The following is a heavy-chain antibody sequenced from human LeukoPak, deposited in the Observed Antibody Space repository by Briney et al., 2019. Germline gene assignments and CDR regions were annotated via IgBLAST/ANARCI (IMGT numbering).Heavy chain of an antibody. Sequence: SETLSLTCTVSGGSISSSSYYWGWIRQPPGKGLEWIGSIYHSGSTYYNPSLKSRVTISVDTSKNQFSLKLSSVTAADTAVYYCARSFGQWGYYFDYWGQGTLVTVSS. V-gene: IGHV4-39*07. CDR1: GGSISSSSYY. CDR2: IYHSGST. J-gene: IGHJ4*02. CDR3: ARSFGQWGYYFDY. D-gene: IGHD6-19*01.